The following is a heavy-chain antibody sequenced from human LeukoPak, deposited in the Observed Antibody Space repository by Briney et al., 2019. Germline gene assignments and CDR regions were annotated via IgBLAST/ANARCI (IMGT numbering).Heavy chain of an antibody. D-gene: IGHD2-2*01. CDR3: ARVNCSSTSCYRGHFDY. CDR2: ISSSSSYI. Sequence: GGSLGLSCAASGFTFSSYSMNWVRQAPGKGLEWVSSISSSSSYIYYADSVKGRFTISRDNAKNSLYLQMNSLRAEDTAVYYCARVNCSSTSCYRGHFDYWGQGTLVTVSS. CDR1: GFTFSSYS. V-gene: IGHV3-21*01. J-gene: IGHJ4*02.